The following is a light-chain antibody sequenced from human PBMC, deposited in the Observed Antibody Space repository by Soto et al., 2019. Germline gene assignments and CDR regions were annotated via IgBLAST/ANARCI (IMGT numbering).Light chain of an antibody. CDR2: GDT. V-gene: IGLV1-40*01. CDR3: QSFDSSLSASI. CDR1: GSNIGGGYD. Sequence: QSVLTQPPSVSGAPGQRVTISCTGCGSNIGGGYDVHWYQQFPGTAPKLLVYGDTKRPSGVPDRFSGSKSGTSASLAITGLQAEDEDDYYCQSFDSSLSASIFGGGTKVTVL. J-gene: IGLJ2*01.